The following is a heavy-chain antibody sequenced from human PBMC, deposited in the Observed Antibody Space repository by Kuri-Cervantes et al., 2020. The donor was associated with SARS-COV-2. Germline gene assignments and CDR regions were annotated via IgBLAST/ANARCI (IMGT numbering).Heavy chain of an antibody. CDR1: GYTFTGYY. V-gene: IGHV1-2*04. CDR3: ARAFKYGHIWFGELTNAFDI. Sequence: ASVKVSCKASGYTFTGYYMHWVRQAPGQGLEWMGWINPNSGGTNYAQKFQGWATMTRDTSISTAYMELSRLRSDDTAVYYCARAFKYGHIWFGELTNAFDIWGQGTMVTVSS. D-gene: IGHD3-10*01. J-gene: IGHJ3*02. CDR2: INPNSGGT.